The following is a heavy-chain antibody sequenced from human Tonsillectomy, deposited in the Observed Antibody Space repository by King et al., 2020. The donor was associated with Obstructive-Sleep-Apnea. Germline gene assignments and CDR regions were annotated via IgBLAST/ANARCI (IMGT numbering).Heavy chain of an antibody. D-gene: IGHD4-17*01. CDR3: ARIQCFYGDYVWDDY. CDR1: GFSLSTGGMC. V-gene: IGHV2-70*11. CDR2: IDWDDDK. Sequence: VTLKESGPALVKPPQTLTLTCTVSGFSLSTGGMCVSWIRQPPGKALEWLARIDWDDDKYYRTSLKTRLTISKDTSKNQVVLIMTNMDPVDTATYYCARIQCFYGDYVWDDYWGQGTLVTVSS. J-gene: IGHJ4*02.